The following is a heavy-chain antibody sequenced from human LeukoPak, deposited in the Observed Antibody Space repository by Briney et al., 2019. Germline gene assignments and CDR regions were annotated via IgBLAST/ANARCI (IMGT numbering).Heavy chain of an antibody. CDR3: ARDRGGSSDAFDI. D-gene: IGHD2-2*01. CDR2: IYSDGGT. J-gene: IGHJ3*02. Sequence: AGGSLRLSCAASGFSVSGNYMTWVRQAPGKGLEWVSVIYSDGGTDYADSVKGRFTISRDNSKNTLYLQMNSLRAEDTAVYYCARDRGGSSDAFDIWGQGTMVTVSS. V-gene: IGHV3-66*01. CDR1: GFSVSGNY.